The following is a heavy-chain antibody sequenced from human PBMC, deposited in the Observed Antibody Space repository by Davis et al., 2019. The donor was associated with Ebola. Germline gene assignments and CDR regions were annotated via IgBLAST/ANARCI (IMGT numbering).Heavy chain of an antibody. CDR2: ISAYNGNT. CDR3: ARDLGMVSYYYMDV. D-gene: IGHD5-18*01. Sequence: MPGGSLRLSCAASGFTFTSYGISWVRQAPGQGLEWMGWISAYNGNTNYAQKLQGRVTMTTDTSTSTAYMELRSLRSDDTAVYYCARDLGMVSYYYMDVWGKGTTVTVSS. J-gene: IGHJ6*03. CDR1: GFTFTSYG. V-gene: IGHV1-18*04.